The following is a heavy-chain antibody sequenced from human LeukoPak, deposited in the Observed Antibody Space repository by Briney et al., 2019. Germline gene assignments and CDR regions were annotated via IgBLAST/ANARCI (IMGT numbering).Heavy chain of an antibody. Sequence: SETLSLTCAVYGGSFSGYYWSWIRQPPGKGLEWIGEINHSGSTNYNPSLKSRVTMSVDTSKNQFSLKLSSVTAADTAVYYCARSGHTDFWSGWWFDPWGQGTLVTVSS. D-gene: IGHD3-3*01. V-gene: IGHV4-34*01. J-gene: IGHJ5*02. CDR2: INHSGST. CDR1: GGSFSGYY. CDR3: ARSGHTDFWSGWWFDP.